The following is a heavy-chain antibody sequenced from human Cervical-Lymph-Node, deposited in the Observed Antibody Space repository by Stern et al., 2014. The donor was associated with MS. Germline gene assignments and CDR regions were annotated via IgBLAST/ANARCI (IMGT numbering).Heavy chain of an antibody. CDR2: ISYDGSNK. CDR1: GFTFSVYG. CDR3: TKRESDFWSGGFDP. J-gene: IGHJ5*02. V-gene: IGHV3-30*18. D-gene: IGHD3-3*01. Sequence: VQLVESGGGVVQPGRALRLSCAASGFTFSVYGMHWVRQAPGKGLEWAALISYDGSNKSYADSVKGRFTISRDNSKDTLYLQMNSLRSEDTAVYYCTKRESDFWSGGFDPWGQGTLVTVSS.